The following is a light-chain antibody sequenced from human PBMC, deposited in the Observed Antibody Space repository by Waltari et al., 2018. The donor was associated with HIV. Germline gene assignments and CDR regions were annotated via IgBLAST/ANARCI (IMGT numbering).Light chain of an antibody. J-gene: IGKJ4*01. V-gene: IGKV1-12*01. Sequence: DIQMTQSPSSVSASVGDRVTITCRAPQGINSLLGWYQQKPGKPPKFVIYAASRLQSGVPSRFSGSGSGTEFTLTINNLQAEDFATYYCQQGHSIPPTFGGGTKVEI. CDR1: QGINSL. CDR2: AAS. CDR3: QQGHSIPPT.